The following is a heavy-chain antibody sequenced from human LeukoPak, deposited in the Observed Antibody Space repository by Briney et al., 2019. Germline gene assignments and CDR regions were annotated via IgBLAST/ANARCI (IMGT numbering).Heavy chain of an antibody. J-gene: IGHJ4*02. CDR2: IYYSGST. D-gene: IGHD3-16*02. Sequence: PSETLSLTCTVSGGSISSSSYYWGWIRQPPGKGLEWIGSIYYSGSTYYNPSLKSRVTISVDTSKNQFSLKLSSVTAADTAVYYCARGIDDYVWGSYRPLYYFDYWGQGTLVTVSS. CDR3: ARGIDDYVWGSYRPLYYFDY. CDR1: GGSISSSSYY. V-gene: IGHV4-39*07.